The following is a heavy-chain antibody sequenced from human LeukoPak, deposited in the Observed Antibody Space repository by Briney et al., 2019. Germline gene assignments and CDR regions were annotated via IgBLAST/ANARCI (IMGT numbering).Heavy chain of an antibody. D-gene: IGHD4-17*01. Sequence: SETLSLTCTVSGGSISSGDYYWSWIRQPPGKGLEWIGCIYYSGSTYYNPSLKSRVTISVDTSKNQFSLKLSSVTAADTAVYYCARAHRDGDLPPMVYYWGQGTLVTVSS. CDR2: IYYSGST. V-gene: IGHV4-30-4*01. CDR1: GGSISSGDYY. J-gene: IGHJ4*02. CDR3: ARAHRDGDLPPMVYY.